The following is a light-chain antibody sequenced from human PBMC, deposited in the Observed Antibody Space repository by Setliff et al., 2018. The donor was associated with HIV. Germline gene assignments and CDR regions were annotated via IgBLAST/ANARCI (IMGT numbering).Light chain of an antibody. CDR3: SSYTNISTYI. V-gene: IGLV2-14*02. Sequence: QSVLTQPASVSGSPGQSITISCTGTSSDVGSYNLVSWYQQHPGKAPKLMIYEGSKRPSGVSNRLSGSKSGNTASLIISGLQAEDEADYYCSSYTNISTYIFGSGTKVTVL. CDR1: SSDVGSYNL. J-gene: IGLJ1*01. CDR2: EGS.